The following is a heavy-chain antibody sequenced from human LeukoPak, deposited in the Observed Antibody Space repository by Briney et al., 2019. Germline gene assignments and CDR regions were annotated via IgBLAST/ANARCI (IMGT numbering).Heavy chain of an antibody. Sequence: SETLSLTCTVSGGSISSSSYYWGWIRQPPGKGLEWIGSIYYSGSTYYNPSLKSRVTISVDTSKNQFSLKLSSVTAADTAVYYCARGRTRRGVDYWGQGTLVTVSS. V-gene: IGHV4-39*01. D-gene: IGHD3/OR15-3a*01. CDR2: IYYSGST. CDR3: ARGRTRRGVDY. CDR1: GGSISSSSYY. J-gene: IGHJ4*02.